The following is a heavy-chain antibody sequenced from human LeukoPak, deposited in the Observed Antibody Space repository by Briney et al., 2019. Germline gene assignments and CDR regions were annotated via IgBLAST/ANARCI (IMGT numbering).Heavy chain of an antibody. CDR2: IYYSGST. D-gene: IGHD1-26*01. CDR3: ARHLGGTYSPDS. CDR1: GGSIGRFY. Sequence: SETLSLTCTVSGGSIGRFYWSWIRQPPGKGLDWIGNIYYSGSTNYNPSLKSRVTISVDTSKNQFSLKLTSVTAADTAVYYCARHLGGTYSPDSWGQGALVTVPS. V-gene: IGHV4-59*08. J-gene: IGHJ4*02.